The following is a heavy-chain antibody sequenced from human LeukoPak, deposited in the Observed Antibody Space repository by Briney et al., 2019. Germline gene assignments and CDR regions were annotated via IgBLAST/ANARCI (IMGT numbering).Heavy chain of an antibody. CDR2: IHTGGTT. CDR1: GFTFSSYA. CDR3: AKDLDIVATGDY. D-gene: IGHD5-12*01. V-gene: IGHV3-23*03. J-gene: IGHJ4*02. Sequence: SGGSLRLSCAASGFTFSSYAMSWVRQAPGKGLEWVSVIHTGGTTHYADSVKGRFTISRDNSKNTLYLQMNSLRAEDTAVYYCAKDLDIVATGDYWGQGTLVTVSS.